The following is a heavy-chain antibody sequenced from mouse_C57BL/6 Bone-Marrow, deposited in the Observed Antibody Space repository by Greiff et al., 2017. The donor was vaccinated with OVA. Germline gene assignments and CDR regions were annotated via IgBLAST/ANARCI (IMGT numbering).Heavy chain of an antibody. D-gene: IGHD3-3*01. V-gene: IGHV1-19*01. CDR2: INPYNGGT. J-gene: IGHJ2*01. Sequence: VQLQQSGPVLVKPGASVKMSCKASGYTFTDYYMNWVKQSHGKSLEWIGVINPYNGGTSYNQKFKGKATLTVDKSSSTAYMELNSLTSEDSAVYYSARGGRLRDYWGQGTTLTVAS. CDR1: GYTFTDYY. CDR3: ARGGRLRDY.